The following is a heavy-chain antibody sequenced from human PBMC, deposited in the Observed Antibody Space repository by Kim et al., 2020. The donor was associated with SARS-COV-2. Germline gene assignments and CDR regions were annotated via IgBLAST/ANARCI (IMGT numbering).Heavy chain of an antibody. Sequence: GGSLRLSCAASGFTFSSYSMNWVRQAPGKGLEWVSYISSSSSTIYYADSVKGRFTISRDNAKNSLYLQMNSLRDEDTAVYYCARSEPYYGDYIGFDYWGQGTLVTSPQ. V-gene: IGHV3-48*02. J-gene: IGHJ4*02. CDR1: GFTFSSYS. D-gene: IGHD4-17*01. CDR2: ISSSSSTI. CDR3: ARSEPYYGDYIGFDY.